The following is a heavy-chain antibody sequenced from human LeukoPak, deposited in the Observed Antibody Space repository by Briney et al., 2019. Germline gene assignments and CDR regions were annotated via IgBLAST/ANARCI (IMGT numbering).Heavy chain of an antibody. CDR2: INHSGST. Sequence: PSETLSLTCAVYCGSFSGYYWGWIRQPPGKGLEWIGEINHSGSTNYNPSLKSRVTISVDTFKNQFSLKLSSVTAVDTAVYYCARVPLGYCSSTSRYRGYFQHSGQGTLVTVSS. D-gene: IGHD2-2*02. CDR1: CGSFSGYY. V-gene: IGHV4-34*01. J-gene: IGHJ1*01. CDR3: ARVPLGYCSSTSRYRGYFQH.